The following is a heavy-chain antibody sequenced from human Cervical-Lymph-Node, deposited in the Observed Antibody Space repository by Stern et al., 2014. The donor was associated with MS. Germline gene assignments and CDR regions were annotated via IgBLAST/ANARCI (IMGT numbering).Heavy chain of an antibody. CDR1: GGSISSGSYY. Sequence: QVQLQESGPGLVKPSQTLSLTCTVSGGSISSGSYYWSWIRQPAGKGLEWIGRIYTSGSTNSNPSLKRRVTLSVQTSTNQFSLKLSSVTAADTAVYYCARGYCSGGSCYPPGYWGQGTLVTVSS. D-gene: IGHD2-15*01. CDR2: IYTSGST. V-gene: IGHV4-61*02. J-gene: IGHJ4*02. CDR3: ARGYCSGGSCYPPGY.